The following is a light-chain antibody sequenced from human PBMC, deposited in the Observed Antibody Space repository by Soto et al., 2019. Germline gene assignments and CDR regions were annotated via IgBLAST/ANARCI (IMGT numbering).Light chain of an antibody. V-gene: IGKV3-20*01. CDR3: QQYGGSPRT. J-gene: IGKJ1*01. Sequence: EIVLTQSPGTLSLSPGEGATLSCRASQSVSSSLAWYQQKRGQAPRLLIHGASSRATGIPDRFSGSGSGTDFTLTISRLDPEDFAGYYFQQYGGSPRTFGQGTKVDVK. CDR1: QSVSSS. CDR2: GAS.